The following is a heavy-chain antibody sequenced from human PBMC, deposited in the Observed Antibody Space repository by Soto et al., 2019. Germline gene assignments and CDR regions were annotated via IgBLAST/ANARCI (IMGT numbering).Heavy chain of an antibody. J-gene: IGHJ5*02. V-gene: IGHV3-23*01. D-gene: IGHD2-2*01. CDR1: GFTFSSYA. CDR2: ISGSGGST. CDR3: AKSHRYCSSTSCPLEWFDP. Sequence: GGSLRLSCAASGFTFSSYAMSWVRQAPGKGPEWVSAISGSGGSTYYADSVKGRFTISRDNSKNTLYLQMNSLRAEDTAVYYCAKSHRYCSSTSCPLEWFDPWGQGTLVTVSS.